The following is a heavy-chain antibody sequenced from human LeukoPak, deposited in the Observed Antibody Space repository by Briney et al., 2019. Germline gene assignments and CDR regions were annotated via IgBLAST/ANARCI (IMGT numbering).Heavy chain of an antibody. CDR3: ARTSLTVTILFDY. CDR2: MNPNSGNT. Sequence: ASVKVSCKASGYTFTSYDINWVRQATGQRLEWMGWMNPNSGNTGYAQKFQGRVTMTRNTSISTAYMELSSLRSEDTAVYYCARTSLTVTILFDYWGQGTLVTVSS. D-gene: IGHD4-17*01. V-gene: IGHV1-8*01. CDR1: GYTFTSYD. J-gene: IGHJ4*02.